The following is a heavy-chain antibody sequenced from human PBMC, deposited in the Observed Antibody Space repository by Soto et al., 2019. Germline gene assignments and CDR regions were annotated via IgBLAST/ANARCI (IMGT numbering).Heavy chain of an antibody. V-gene: IGHV5-51*01. CDR3: ARLYSSSEASYYYYYYGMDV. Sequence: PGESLKISCKGSGYSFTNYWICWVRQIPGKGLERMGIIYPGDSDTRYSPSFQGQVTISADKSISTAYLQWSSLKASDTAMYYCARLYSSSEASYYYYYYGMDVWGQGTTVTVSS. J-gene: IGHJ6*02. CDR2: IYPGDSDT. CDR1: GYSFTNYW. D-gene: IGHD6-6*01.